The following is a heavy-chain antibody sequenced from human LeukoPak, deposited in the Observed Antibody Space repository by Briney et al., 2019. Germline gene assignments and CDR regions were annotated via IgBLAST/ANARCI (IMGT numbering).Heavy chain of an antibody. CDR3: AHRRAVSGFLEWLFDAFDI. V-gene: IGHV2-5*02. CDR2: SYWDDVK. D-gene: IGHD3-3*01. CDR1: GFSLSTSGVG. J-gene: IGHJ3*02. Sequence: SGPTLVNPTQTLTLTCTFSGFSLSTSGVGVGWIRQPPGRALEWLALSYWDDVKRYSPSLNSRLTITKGTSRNQVVLTMTNTDPVDTATYYCAHRRAVSGFLEWLFDAFDIWGQGTMVTVSS.